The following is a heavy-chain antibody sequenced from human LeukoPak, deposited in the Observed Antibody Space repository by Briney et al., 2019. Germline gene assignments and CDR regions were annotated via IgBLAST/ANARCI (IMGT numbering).Heavy chain of an antibody. Sequence: AATLSLTCAVSGYSISSGYYWGSIRQPPGKGVEGIGSVYYSGSTYYNPPLKSRVTLSADTSKNQFSMKLRSVTAADTTVYYCATLSYYGCCFQFWGQGTLVTVSS. D-gene: IGHD3-3*01. V-gene: IGHV4-38-2*01. CDR2: VYYSGST. CDR1: GYSISSGYY. J-gene: IGHJ4*02. CDR3: ATLSYYGCCFQF.